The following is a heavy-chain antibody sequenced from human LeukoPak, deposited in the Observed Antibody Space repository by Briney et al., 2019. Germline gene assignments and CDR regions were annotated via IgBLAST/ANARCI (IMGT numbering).Heavy chain of an antibody. J-gene: IGHJ4*02. V-gene: IGHV5-51*01. CDR2: IYPGNSAT. Sequence: GESLKISCKGSGHMFDNYWIAWVRQMPGRGLEWMGIIYPGNSATTYSPSFQGQVTISADKSISTAYLQWSSLKASDTAMYYCARRSSSEFDYWGQGTLVTVSS. CDR3: ARRSSSEFDY. D-gene: IGHD3-22*01. CDR1: GHMFDNYW.